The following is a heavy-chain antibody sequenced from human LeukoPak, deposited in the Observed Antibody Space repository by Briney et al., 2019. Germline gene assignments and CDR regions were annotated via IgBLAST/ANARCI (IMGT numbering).Heavy chain of an antibody. Sequence: GGSLRLSRTASGYTFSNYGMHWVRQGPGKGLEWVAVISYDGSKVFYGDFVKGRFTISRDDSRDTVYLQMHSLRVEDMAVYYCAKDDAGLPDYWGQGTLVTVSS. V-gene: IGHV3-30*18. D-gene: IGHD2-15*01. CDR1: GYTFSNYG. CDR3: AKDDAGLPDY. J-gene: IGHJ4*02. CDR2: ISYDGSKV.